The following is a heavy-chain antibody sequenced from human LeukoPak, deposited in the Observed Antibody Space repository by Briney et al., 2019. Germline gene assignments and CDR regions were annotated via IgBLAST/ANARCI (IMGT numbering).Heavy chain of an antibody. CDR3: ANERNGLDV. Sequence: ASEKVSCKASGYAFSSYYIHWVRQAPGQGLDWMGIINPSSGSTTYAQKFQGRVTMTRDTSTSTVYMELSSLRSEDTAVYFCANERNGLDVWGQGTRVTVSS. J-gene: IGHJ6*02. V-gene: IGHV1-46*01. D-gene: IGHD1-1*01. CDR1: GYAFSSYY. CDR2: INPSSGST.